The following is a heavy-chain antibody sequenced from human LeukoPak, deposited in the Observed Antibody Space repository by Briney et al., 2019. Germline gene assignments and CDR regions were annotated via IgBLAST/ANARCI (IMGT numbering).Heavy chain of an antibody. Sequence: RPGGSLRLSCAASGFTFNNYGMHWVRQSPGKGLEWVAVIWYDGSDKYYADSVKGRFTISRDNSKNTLYLQMNSLRAEDTAVYYCARWSLDRIIWYYHMDVWGKGTTVTVSS. V-gene: IGHV3-33*01. D-gene: IGHD4-23*01. J-gene: IGHJ6*03. CDR3: ARWSLDRIIWYYHMDV. CDR1: GFTFNNYG. CDR2: IWYDGSDK.